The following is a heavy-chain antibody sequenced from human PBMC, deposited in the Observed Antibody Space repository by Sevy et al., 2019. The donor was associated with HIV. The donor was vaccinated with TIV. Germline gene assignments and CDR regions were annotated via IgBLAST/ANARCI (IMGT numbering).Heavy chain of an antibody. V-gene: IGHV4-39*01. CDR2: IYYSGST. D-gene: IGHD4-17*01. Sequence: SETLSLTCTVSGGSISSSSYYWGWIRQPPGKGLEGIGSIYYSGSTYYNPSLKSLVTISVDTSKNQFSLKLSSVTAADAAVYYCARHDYGDYVPYYFDYWGQGTLVTVSS. J-gene: IGHJ4*02. CDR3: ARHDYGDYVPYYFDY. CDR1: GGSISSSSYY.